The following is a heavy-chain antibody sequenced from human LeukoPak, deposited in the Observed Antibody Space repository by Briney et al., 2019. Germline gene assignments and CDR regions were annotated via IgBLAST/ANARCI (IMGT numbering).Heavy chain of an antibody. V-gene: IGHV1-2*02. J-gene: IGHJ4*02. CDR3: ARDLYNWNDEGYFDY. Sequence: GASXKVSCKASGYTFTGYYMHWVRQAPGQGLEWMGWINPNSGGTNYAQKFQGRVTMTRDTSISTAYMELSRLRSDDTAVYYCARDLYNWNDEGYFDYWGQGTLVTVSS. CDR1: GYTFTGYY. D-gene: IGHD1-1*01. CDR2: INPNSGGT.